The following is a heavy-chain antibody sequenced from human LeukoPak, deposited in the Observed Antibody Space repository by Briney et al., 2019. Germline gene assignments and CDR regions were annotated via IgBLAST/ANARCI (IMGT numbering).Heavy chain of an antibody. V-gene: IGHV3-53*01. CDR3: AKDSRYSSWTFDY. CDR1: GFTVSSNY. CDR2: IYSGGST. Sequence: PGGSLRLSCAASGFTVSSNYMSWVRQAPGKGLEWVSVIYSGGSTYYADSVKGRFTISRDNSKNTLYLQMNSLRAEDTAVYYCAKDSRYSSWTFDYWGQGTLVTVSS. D-gene: IGHD6-13*01. J-gene: IGHJ4*02.